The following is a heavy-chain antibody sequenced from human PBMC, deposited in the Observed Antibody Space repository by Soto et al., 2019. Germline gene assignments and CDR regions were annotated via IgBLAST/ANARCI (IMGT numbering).Heavy chain of an antibody. CDR2: IIPIFGTA. D-gene: IGHD2-2*01. CDR1: GGTFSSYA. J-gene: IGHJ6*02. V-gene: IGHV1-69*13. Sequence: SVKVSCKASGGTFSSYAISWVRQAPGQGLEWMGGIIPIFGTANYAQKFQGRVTITADESTSTAYMELSSLRSEDTAVYYCASGRLYCSSTSCYYYYYGMDVWGQGTTVTVSS. CDR3: ASGRLYCSSTSCYYYYYGMDV.